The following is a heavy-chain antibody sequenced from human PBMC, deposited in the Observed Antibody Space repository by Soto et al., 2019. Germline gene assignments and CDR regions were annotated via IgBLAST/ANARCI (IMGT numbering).Heavy chain of an antibody. CDR2: IIPMFGTP. CDR3: ARVGDPWIQSSGYYGMDV. Sequence: QVQLVQSGAEVKKPGSSVKVSCKASGGTFSSYAISWVRQAPGQGLELKGGIIPMFGTPKYAQKFQGRVTITVDESTRAAYMELSRLRSEDTAVYYCARVGDPWIQSSGYYGMDVWGQGTTVTVSS. D-gene: IGHD5-18*01. V-gene: IGHV1-69*01. J-gene: IGHJ6*02. CDR1: GGTFSSYA.